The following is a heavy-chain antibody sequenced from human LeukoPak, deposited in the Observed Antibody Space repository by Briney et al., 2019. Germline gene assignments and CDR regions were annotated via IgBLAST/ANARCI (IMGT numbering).Heavy chain of an antibody. CDR2: FPYGGTT. D-gene: IGHD6-19*01. CDR3: ARRTAVARTAHFDY. V-gene: IGHV4-39*01. Sequence: SSETLSLTCSVSGGSIRSNNFSWDWIRQPPGKGLEWIGSFPYGGTTYFNPSLKSRVTMSVDTSKNQFSLKVTSVTAADTAVYYCARRTAVARTAHFDYWGQGILVTVSS. J-gene: IGHJ4*02. CDR1: GGSIRSNNFS.